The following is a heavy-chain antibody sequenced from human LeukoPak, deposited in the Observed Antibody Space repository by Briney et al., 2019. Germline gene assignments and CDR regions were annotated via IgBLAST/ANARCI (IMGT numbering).Heavy chain of an antibody. D-gene: IGHD3-10*01. CDR3: ARGFRTTMVRGVSGSMDV. CDR1: GYTFTGYY. J-gene: IGHJ6*03. Sequence: ASVKVSCKASGYTFTGYYMHWVRQAPGQGLEWMGWINPNSGGTNYAQKFQGRVTMTRDTSISTAYMGLSRLRSDDTAVYYCARGFRTTMVRGVSGSMDVWGKGTTVIVSS. CDR2: INPNSGGT. V-gene: IGHV1-2*02.